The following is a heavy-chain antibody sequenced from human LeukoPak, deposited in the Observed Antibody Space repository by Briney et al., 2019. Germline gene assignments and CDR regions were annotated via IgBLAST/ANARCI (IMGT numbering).Heavy chain of an antibody. CDR1: GFTFSSYA. Sequence: GGSLRLSCAASGFTFSSYAMNWVRQAPGKGLEWVSALTGSGGSGGRTYYADSVKGRFTISRDNSKNTLYLQMNSLRADDTAVYYCAKHFFGSGSYYNVDYWGQGTLVTVSS. D-gene: IGHD3-10*01. V-gene: IGHV3-23*01. CDR3: AKHFFGSGSYYNVDY. J-gene: IGHJ4*02. CDR2: LTGSGGSGGRT.